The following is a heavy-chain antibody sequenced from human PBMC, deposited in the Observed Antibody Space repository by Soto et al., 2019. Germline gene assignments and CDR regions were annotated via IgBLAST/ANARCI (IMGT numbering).Heavy chain of an antibody. Sequence: GASLNISCKGSGYSITSYWIGCVRQMPGKGLEWMGIIYPGDSDTRYSPSFQGQVTISADKSISTAYLQWTSLKASDTAMYSCARTNSYVPHYYYYGMDVWGQGTTVTVSS. CDR2: IYPGDSDT. J-gene: IGHJ6*02. CDR3: ARTNSYVPHYYYYGMDV. CDR1: GYSITSYW. V-gene: IGHV5-51*01. D-gene: IGHD5-18*01.